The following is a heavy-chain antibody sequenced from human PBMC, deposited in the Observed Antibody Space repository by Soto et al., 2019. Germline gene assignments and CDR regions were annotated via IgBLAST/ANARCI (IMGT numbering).Heavy chain of an antibody. V-gene: IGHV1-18*01. CDR1: GYTFTSYS. CDR3: ARDHLGYSYGTPQGN. CDR2: ISANNGNT. D-gene: IGHD5-18*01. Sequence: ASVKVSCKASGYTFTSYSITWVRQAPGQGLEWMGWISANNGNTNYAQKLQGRVTMTTDTSTSTAYMELRSLRSEDTAMYYCARDHLGYSYGTPQGNWGQGTLVTVSS. J-gene: IGHJ4*02.